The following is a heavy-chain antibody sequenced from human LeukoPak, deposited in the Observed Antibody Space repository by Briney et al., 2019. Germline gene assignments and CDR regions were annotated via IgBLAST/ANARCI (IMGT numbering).Heavy chain of an antibody. V-gene: IGHV4-34*01. CDR3: AAYRDGYNLP. CDR1: GGSFNGYY. Sequence: ASQTLSLTCTVSGGSFNGYYWSWIRKPPGKALEWIGEINDSGSTNYNPSLGSRVTISLDTSETQVSLMLSSVTAADTAVYYCAAYRDGYNLPWGQGTLVTVSS. CDR2: INDSGST. J-gene: IGHJ4*02. D-gene: IGHD5-24*01.